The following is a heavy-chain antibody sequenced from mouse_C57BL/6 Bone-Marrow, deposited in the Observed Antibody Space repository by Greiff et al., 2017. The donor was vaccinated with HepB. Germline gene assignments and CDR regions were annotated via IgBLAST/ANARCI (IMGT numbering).Heavy chain of an antibody. D-gene: IGHD2-1*01. V-gene: IGHV1-85*01. CDR3: GNYGNGRYFDF. CDR2: IYPRDGST. J-gene: IGHJ1*03. Sequence: QVQLKESGPELVKPGASVKLSCKASGYTFTSYDINWVKQRPGQGLEWIGWIYPRDGSTKYNEKFKGKATLTVDTSSSTAYMELHSLTSEDSAVYFCGNYGNGRYFDFWGTGTTVTVSS. CDR1: GYTFTSYD.